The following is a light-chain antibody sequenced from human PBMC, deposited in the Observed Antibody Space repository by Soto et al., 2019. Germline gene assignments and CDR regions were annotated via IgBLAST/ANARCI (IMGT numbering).Light chain of an antibody. CDR1: SSDVGRYNY. CDR2: EVR. CDR3: TSYTSNTTWV. V-gene: IGLV2-14*01. Sequence: QSALTQPAAVSGPPGQSITISCTGTSSDVGRYNYVSWYQQHSGKAPKLVIYEVRNRPSGISNRFSASKSGNTASLTISGLQAEDEADYYCTSYTSNTTWVFGGGTKLPVL. J-gene: IGLJ3*02.